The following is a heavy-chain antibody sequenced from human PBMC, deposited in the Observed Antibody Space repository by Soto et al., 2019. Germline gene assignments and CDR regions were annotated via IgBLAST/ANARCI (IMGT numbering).Heavy chain of an antibody. Sequence: SETLSLTCAVYGGSFSGYYWSWIRQPPGKGLEWIGEINHSGSTNYNPSLKSRVTISVDTSKNQFSLKLSSVTAADTAVYYCARGASPYYYGSGSSDYWGQGTLVTVSS. V-gene: IGHV4-34*01. CDR3: ARGASPYYYGSGSSDY. J-gene: IGHJ4*02. D-gene: IGHD3-10*01. CDR2: INHSGST. CDR1: GGSFSGYY.